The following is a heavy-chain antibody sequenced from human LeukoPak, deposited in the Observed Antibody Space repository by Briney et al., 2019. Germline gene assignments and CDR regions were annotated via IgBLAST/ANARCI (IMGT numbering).Heavy chain of an antibody. D-gene: IGHD5-18*01. CDR2: INPSGGST. V-gene: IGHV1-46*01. CDR1: GYAFTSYY. Sequence: ASVKVSCKASGYAFTSYYLHWVRQATGQGLEWMGIINPSGGSTTYAQKFQGRVTMTRDTSTSTVYMELSSLRSEDTAVYYCARDIRGERGYDFGPGAEGFDYWGQGTPVTVSS. J-gene: IGHJ4*02. CDR3: ARDIRGERGYDFGPGAEGFDY.